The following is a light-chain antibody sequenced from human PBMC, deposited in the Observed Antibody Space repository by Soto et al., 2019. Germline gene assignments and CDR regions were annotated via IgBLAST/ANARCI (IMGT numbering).Light chain of an antibody. CDR2: QVT. CDR3: SSYTSSTNLYV. J-gene: IGLJ1*01. Sequence: QSALTQPASVSGSPGQSITISCTGTSSDVGGYNYVSWYQQHPGKAPKLIIYQVTNRPSGVSNRFSGSKSGNAASLTISGLQAEDEADYYCSSYTSSTNLYVFGT. V-gene: IGLV2-14*01. CDR1: SSDVGGYNY.